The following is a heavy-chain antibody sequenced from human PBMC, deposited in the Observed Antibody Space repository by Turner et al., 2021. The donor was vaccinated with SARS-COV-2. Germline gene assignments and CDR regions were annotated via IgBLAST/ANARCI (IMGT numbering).Heavy chain of an antibody. CDR1: GFTFSSYA. Sequence: EVQLVESGGGLVQPGGSLRLSCAASGFTFSSYAMHWVRQAPGKGLVWVARINGDGTRTSYADSEKGRFTISRDKAKNTLYVQMSSLRAEDTAVYYCARSSAGAIDYWGQGTLVTVTS. V-gene: IGHV3-74*01. CDR2: INGDGTRT. D-gene: IGHD1-26*01. J-gene: IGHJ4*02. CDR3: ARSSAGAIDY.